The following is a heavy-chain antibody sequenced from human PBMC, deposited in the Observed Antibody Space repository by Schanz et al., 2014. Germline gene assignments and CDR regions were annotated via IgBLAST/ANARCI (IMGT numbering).Heavy chain of an antibody. CDR3: AKSGYCRSTSCYQYNYYGLDV. D-gene: IGHD2-2*03. Sequence: QVQLLESGGGLFKPGGSLRLSCAGSGFTFADYYMTWIRQAPGKGLEWISYVSSYDTTVSYTDSVKGRFTISRDNAKNSVYLQMDSLRAEDTAVYYCAKSGYCRSTSCYQYNYYGLDVWGQGTTVTVSS. CDR2: VSSYDTTV. CDR1: GFTFADYY. V-gene: IGHV3-11*01. J-gene: IGHJ6*02.